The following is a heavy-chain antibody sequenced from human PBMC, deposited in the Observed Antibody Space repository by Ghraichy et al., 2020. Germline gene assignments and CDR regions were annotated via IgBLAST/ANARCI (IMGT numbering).Heavy chain of an antibody. D-gene: IGHD3-22*01. CDR3: ARGFNYYDSSGYLAFDI. V-gene: IGHV1-18*01. CDR1: GYTFTSYG. J-gene: IGHJ3*02. CDR2: ISAYNGNT. Sequence: ASVNVSCKASGYTFTSYGISWVRQVPGQGLEWMGWISAYNGNTNYAQKLQGRVTMTTDTSTSTAYMELRSLRSDDTAVYYCARGFNYYDSSGYLAFDIWGQGTMVTVSS.